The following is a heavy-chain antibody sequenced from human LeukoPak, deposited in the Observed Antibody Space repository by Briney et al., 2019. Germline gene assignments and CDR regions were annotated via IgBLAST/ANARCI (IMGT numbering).Heavy chain of an antibody. Sequence: QPGGSLRLSSAASGFTFSSYAMHWVRQAPGKGLDWVAVISYDGSNKYYADSVKGRFTISRDNSKNTLYLPMNSLRAEDTAVYYCAKVITMVRGVIPRTDAYYYYGMDVWGQGTTVTVSS. V-gene: IGHV3-30*18. J-gene: IGHJ6*02. CDR1: GFTFSSYA. CDR3: AKVITMVRGVIPRTDAYYYYGMDV. CDR2: ISYDGSNK. D-gene: IGHD3-10*01.